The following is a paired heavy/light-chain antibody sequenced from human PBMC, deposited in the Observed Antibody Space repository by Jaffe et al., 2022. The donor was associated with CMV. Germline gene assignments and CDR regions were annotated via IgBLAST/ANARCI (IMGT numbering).Light chain of an antibody. J-gene: IGKJ5*01. CDR3: QQYNNWPT. CDR2: GAS. V-gene: IGKV3-15*01. Sequence: EIVMTQSPATLSVSPGERATLSCRASQSVSSNLAWYQHKPGQAPRLLIYGASTRATGIPARFSGSGSGTEFTLTISSLQSEDFALYFCQQYNNWPTFGQGTRLEIK. CDR1: QSVSSN.
Heavy chain of an antibody. Sequence: EVQLVESGGGLVKPGGSLRLSCVASGFTFSSYTMNWVRQAPGKGLEWVSSITTSSSYISYADSVKGRFTISRDNAKNSLYLQMDSLRAEDTAVYYCARHHYDSSAYYPSDNWFDPWGQGTLVTVSS. D-gene: IGHD3-22*01. CDR1: GFTFSSYT. CDR2: ITTSSSYI. J-gene: IGHJ5*02. V-gene: IGHV3-21*01. CDR3: ARHHYDSSAYYPSDNWFDP.